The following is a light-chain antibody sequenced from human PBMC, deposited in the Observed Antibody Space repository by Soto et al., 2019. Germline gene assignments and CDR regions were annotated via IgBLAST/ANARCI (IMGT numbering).Light chain of an antibody. J-gene: IGKJ5*01. V-gene: IGKV1-27*01. CDR3: QNYNTVHST. CDR2: SAS. CDR1: QGIGNS. Sequence: DIQMTQSPPSLSASVGDRVTITCRASQGIGNSLAWYQQKPGTVPKLLIYSASTLQSGVPSRFSGSGSGTEFALTRSRLQTEDVASYYCQNYNTVHSTFSQGTRLETK.